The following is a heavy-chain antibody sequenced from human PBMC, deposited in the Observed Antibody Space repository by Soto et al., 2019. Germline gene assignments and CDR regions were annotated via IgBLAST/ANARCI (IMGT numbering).Heavy chain of an antibody. CDR1: GYSFTTYR. V-gene: IGHV5-51*01. Sequence: GESLKISCKGSGYSFTTYRIAWVRQMPGKGLEWMGNIYPGDSDTRYSPSFQGQVTISADKSTSTAYLQWGRLRASDTAIYYCARQATPGLFDYWGQGALVTVSS. CDR3: ARQATPGLFDY. J-gene: IGHJ4*02. CDR2: IYPGDSDT.